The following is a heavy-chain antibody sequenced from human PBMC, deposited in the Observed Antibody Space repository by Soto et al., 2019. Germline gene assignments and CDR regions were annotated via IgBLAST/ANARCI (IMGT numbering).Heavy chain of an antibody. V-gene: IGHV4-39*01. J-gene: IGHJ4*02. CDR2: VFHRGDT. D-gene: IGHD1-7*01. CDR3: PTTCH. Sequence: QLQLQESGPGLVKPSETLSLTCTVSGGSISRSSYYWGWIRQPPGKGLEWIGSVFHRGDTYYNPSLKSQATIAVYTSKNHFSLELSPVTAGDTAVYYCPTTCHWGQGTLVTVSS. CDR1: GGSISRSSYY.